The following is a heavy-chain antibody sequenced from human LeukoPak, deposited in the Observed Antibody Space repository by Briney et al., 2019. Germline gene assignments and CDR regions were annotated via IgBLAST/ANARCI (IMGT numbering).Heavy chain of an antibody. CDR2: IKQDGSEK. CDR3: ARDARGYSYGFDY. V-gene: IGHV3-7*01. J-gene: IGHJ4*02. CDR1: GFTFSSYA. Sequence: GGSLRLSCAASGFTFSSYAMSWVRQAPGKGLEWVANIKQDGSEKYYVDSVKGRFTISRDNAKNSLYLQMNSLRAEDTAVYYCARDARGYSYGFDYWGQGTLVTVSS. D-gene: IGHD5-18*01.